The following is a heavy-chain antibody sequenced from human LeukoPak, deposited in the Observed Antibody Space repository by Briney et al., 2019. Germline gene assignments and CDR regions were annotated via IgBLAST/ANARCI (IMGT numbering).Heavy chain of an antibody. CDR3: ASSHANPH. V-gene: IGHV1-18*04. J-gene: IGHJ4*02. CDR2: ISAYNGNT. Sequence: ASVKVSCKASGYIFTGYDINWVRQAPGQGLEWMGWISAYNGNTKYAQKLQGRVTMTTDTSTSTAYMELRSLRSDDTAVYYCASSHANPHWGQGTLVTVSS. CDR1: GYIFTGYD.